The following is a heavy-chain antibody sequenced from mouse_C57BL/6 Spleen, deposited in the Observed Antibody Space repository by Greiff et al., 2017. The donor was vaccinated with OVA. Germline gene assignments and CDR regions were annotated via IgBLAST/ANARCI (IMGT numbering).Heavy chain of an antibody. J-gene: IGHJ4*01. Sequence: EVQGVESEGCLVQPGSSMKLSCTASLFTFSAYSLAWVRQVPEKGLEWVAHLNYDGRSSYYLDSLNSRFILSSYNAKHLLYLQMSRLKSEDTATYYCARGEYGYAMYDWGQGTSVTVAS. CDR3: ARGEYGYAMYD. D-gene: IGHD5-1*01. V-gene: IGHV5-16*01. CDR1: LFTFSAYS. CDR2: LNYDGRSS.